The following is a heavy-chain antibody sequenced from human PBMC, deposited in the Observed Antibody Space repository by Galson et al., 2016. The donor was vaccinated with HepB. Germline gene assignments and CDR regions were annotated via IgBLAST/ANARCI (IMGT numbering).Heavy chain of an antibody. CDR2: ISSSTTTI. Sequence: SLRLSCAASGFIFSSHSMNWVRQAPGKGLEWVSYISSSTTTIYYADSVKGRFTISRDNAKSSLYLQMNSLRAEDTAVYYCAKIRGMDVWGRGTTVSVSS. V-gene: IGHV3-48*04. CDR1: GFIFSSHS. CDR3: AKIRGMDV. J-gene: IGHJ6*02. D-gene: IGHD3-3*02.